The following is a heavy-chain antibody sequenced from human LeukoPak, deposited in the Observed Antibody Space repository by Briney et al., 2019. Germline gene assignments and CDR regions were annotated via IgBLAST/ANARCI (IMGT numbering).Heavy chain of an antibody. V-gene: IGHV3-11*01. CDR1: GFTFSDYY. Sequence: GGSLRLSCAASGFTFSDYYMSWIRQAPGKGLEWVSYISSSGSTIYYADSVKGRFTISRDNAKNSLYLQMNSLRAEDTAVYYCARDPLSGASRNWFDPWGQGTLVTVSS. CDR2: ISSSGSTI. D-gene: IGHD1-26*01. CDR3: ARDPLSGASRNWFDP. J-gene: IGHJ5*02.